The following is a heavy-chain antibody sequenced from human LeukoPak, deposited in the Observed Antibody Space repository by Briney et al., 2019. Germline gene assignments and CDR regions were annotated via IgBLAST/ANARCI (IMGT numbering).Heavy chain of an antibody. CDR2: INTYNGNT. Sequence: ASVKVSCKASGYXFTNYGLSWMRQAPGQGLDWVGWINTYNGNTNYAQRFQGRVTMTTDTSTSTAYMELVSLRSDDTAVYFCARVSGSSSWSRYFFDSWGQGTLVTVSS. CDR1: GYXFTNYG. V-gene: IGHV1-18*04. D-gene: IGHD6-13*01. J-gene: IGHJ4*02. CDR3: ARVSGSSSWSRYFFDS.